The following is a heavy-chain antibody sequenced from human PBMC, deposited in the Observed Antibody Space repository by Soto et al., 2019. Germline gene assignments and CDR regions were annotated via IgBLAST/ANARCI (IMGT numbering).Heavy chain of an antibody. J-gene: IGHJ4*02. CDR2: VIPIFGTA. Sequence: QVQLVQSGAEVKKPGSSVKVSCKASGGTFSSYAISWVRQAPGQGLEWMGGVIPIFGTANYAQKFQGRVTITAGESTSTAYLELSSLRSEDTAVYYCARGRVGATKGYFDYWGQGTLVTVSS. CDR1: GGTFSSYA. D-gene: IGHD1-26*01. CDR3: ARGRVGATKGYFDY. V-gene: IGHV1-69*01.